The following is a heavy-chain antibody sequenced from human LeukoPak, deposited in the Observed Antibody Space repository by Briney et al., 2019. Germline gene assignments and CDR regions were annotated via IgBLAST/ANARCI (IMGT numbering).Heavy chain of an antibody. D-gene: IGHD3-10*01. V-gene: IGHV3-23*01. J-gene: IGHJ4*02. CDR2: ISGSGGST. CDR3: AKDELLWFGELAGIPY. Sequence: GGALRLSCAASAFTFSSYAMSWVRQAPGKGLEWVSAISGSGGSTYYADSVKGRFTISRDNSKNTLYLQMNSLRAEDTAVYYCAKDELLWFGELAGIPYWGQGTLVTVSS. CDR1: AFTFSSYA.